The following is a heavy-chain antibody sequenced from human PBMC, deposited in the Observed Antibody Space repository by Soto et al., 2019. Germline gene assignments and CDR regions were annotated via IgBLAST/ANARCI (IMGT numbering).Heavy chain of an antibody. V-gene: IGHV3-15*07. CDR2: IKTSAGGGAT. J-gene: IGHJ6*02. CDR3: TTGSVEGI. Sequence: EVQLVESAGGLVKPGGSLRLSCVASGFCFNEAWMKWVRQAPGEGLEWVGRIKTSAGGGATDYAAPVQGRFTISRNDSKNALYLHMNSLRTEDTAIYYCTTGSVEGIWGQGTTVTVSS. CDR1: GFCFNEAW. D-gene: IGHD2-15*01.